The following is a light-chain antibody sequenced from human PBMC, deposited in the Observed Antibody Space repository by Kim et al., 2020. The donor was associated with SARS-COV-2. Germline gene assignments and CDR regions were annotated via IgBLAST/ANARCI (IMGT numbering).Light chain of an antibody. J-gene: IGKJ2*01. V-gene: IGKV1-5*03. CDR3: QHYQSSPYN. CDR2: MAS. Sequence: DIQMTQSPSTLSASIGDRVTIACRASQSVSTFLAWYQQRPGKAPHLLIYMASNLESGVPSRFSGSGSGTDFTLTISSLQPDDFATYYCQHYQSSPYNFGQGTKLEIK. CDR1: QSVSTF.